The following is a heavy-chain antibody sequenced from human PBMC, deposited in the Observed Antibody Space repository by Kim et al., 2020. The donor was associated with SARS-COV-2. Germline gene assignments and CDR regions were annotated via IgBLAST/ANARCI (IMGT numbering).Heavy chain of an antibody. Sequence: GNGDTKYSQKFQGRVTLARDTSASTHYLELSSLTSEDTSVYYCARTTDFWGQGTLVTVSS. D-gene: IGHD3-3*01. CDR3: ARTTDF. J-gene: IGHJ4*02. CDR2: GNGDT. V-gene: IGHV1-3*01.